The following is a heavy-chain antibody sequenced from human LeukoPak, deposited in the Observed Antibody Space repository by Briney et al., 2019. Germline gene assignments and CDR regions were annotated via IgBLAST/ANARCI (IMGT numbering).Heavy chain of an antibody. CDR1: GFTVSSNY. D-gene: IGHD6-13*01. CDR3: ARGGPAAGRFDY. J-gene: IGHJ4*02. CDR2: IYSSGST. Sequence: GRSLRLSCAASGFTVSSNYMSWVRQAPGKGLEWVSVIYSSGSTYYADSVKGRFTISRDNSKNTLYLQMNSLRAEDTAVYYCARGGPAAGRFDYWGQGTLVTVSS. V-gene: IGHV3-66*01.